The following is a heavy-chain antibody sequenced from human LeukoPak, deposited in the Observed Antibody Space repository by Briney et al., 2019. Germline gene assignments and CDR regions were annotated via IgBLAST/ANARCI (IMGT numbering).Heavy chain of an antibody. Sequence: GGSLGLSCAASGFTVSSNYMSWVRQAPGKGLEWVSVIYTGGTTYYADSVKGRFTISRDNSKNTVYLDMNSLRAEDTAVYYCARAVDIVATTPFDIWGQGTMVTVSS. V-gene: IGHV3-66*01. J-gene: IGHJ3*02. CDR3: ARAVDIVATTPFDI. D-gene: IGHD5-12*01. CDR1: GFTVSSNY. CDR2: IYTGGTT.